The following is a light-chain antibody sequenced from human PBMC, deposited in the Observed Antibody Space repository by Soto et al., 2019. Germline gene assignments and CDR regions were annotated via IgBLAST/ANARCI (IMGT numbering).Light chain of an antibody. Sequence: DIQVTQSPSTLSASIGYRFTITCRASQSISSWLAWYQQKPGKAPKLLIYKASSLESGVPSRFSGSGSGTEFTLTISSLQPDDFATYYCQQYNSFSAFGQGTKVDIK. J-gene: IGKJ1*01. V-gene: IGKV1-5*03. CDR1: QSISSW. CDR2: KAS. CDR3: QQYNSFSA.